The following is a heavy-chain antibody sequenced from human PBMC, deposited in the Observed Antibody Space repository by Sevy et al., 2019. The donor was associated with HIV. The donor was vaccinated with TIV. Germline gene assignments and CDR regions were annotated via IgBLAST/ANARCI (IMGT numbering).Heavy chain of an antibody. CDR3: ARDLPPWATTVVHFDC. CDR1: GFTFSSYE. J-gene: IGHJ4*02. CDR2: ISNSGTSM. V-gene: IGHV3-48*03. D-gene: IGHD4-17*01. Sequence: GGSLRLSCVASGFTFSSYEMNWVRQAPGKGLEWVSYISNSGTSMYYSDSVKGRFTISRDNARNSLYLQMNSLRAEDTAVYYCARDLPPWATTVVHFDCWGQGTLVTVSS.